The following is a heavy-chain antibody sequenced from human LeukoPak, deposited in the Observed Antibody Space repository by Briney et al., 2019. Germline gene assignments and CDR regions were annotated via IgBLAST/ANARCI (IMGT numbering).Heavy chain of an antibody. V-gene: IGHV4-30-4*01. J-gene: IGHJ4*02. CDR2: IYYSGST. CDR1: GGSISSGDYY. CDR3: SRESGPFSPFGH. D-gene: IGHD1-26*01. Sequence: SQTLSLTCTVSGGSISSGDYYWSWIRQPPGKGLECIGYIYYSGSTYYNPSLKSRVTMSLDESKNHLSLNLASVTAADTAVYYCSRESGPFSPFGHWGQGTLVAVTS.